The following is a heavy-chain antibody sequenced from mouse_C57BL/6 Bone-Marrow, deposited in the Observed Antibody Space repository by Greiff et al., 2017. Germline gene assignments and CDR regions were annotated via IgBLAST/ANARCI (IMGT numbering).Heavy chain of an antibody. V-gene: IGHV5-4*03. J-gene: IGHJ4*01. CDR1: GFTFSSYA. CDR2: ISDGGSYT. CDR3: ARGGGGHYYAMDY. Sequence: EVKLVESGGGLVKPGGSLKLSCAASGFTFSSYAMSWVRQTPEKRLEWVATISDGGSYTYYPDNVKGRFTISRDNAKNNLYLQMSHLKSEDTAMYYCARGGGGHYYAMDYWGQGTSVTVSS.